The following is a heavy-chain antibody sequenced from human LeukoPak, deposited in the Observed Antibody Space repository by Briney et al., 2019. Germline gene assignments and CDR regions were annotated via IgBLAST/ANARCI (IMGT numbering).Heavy chain of an antibody. Sequence: SETLSLTCTVSGGSINSGDFYWSWLRQPPGKGPEWIGYIYYNGDTYYNPSLKSRVSISSYTSKNQFSLNLNSVTVADTAVYYCARARFNYGWGTHDFWGQGTLVIVSS. CDR2: IYYNGDT. J-gene: IGHJ4*02. CDR1: GGSINSGDFY. D-gene: IGHD3-10*01. CDR3: ARARFNYGWGTHDF. V-gene: IGHV4-30-4*08.